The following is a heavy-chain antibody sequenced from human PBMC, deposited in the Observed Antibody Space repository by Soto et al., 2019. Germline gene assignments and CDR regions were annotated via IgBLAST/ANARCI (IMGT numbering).Heavy chain of an antibody. D-gene: IGHD1-26*01. CDR2: IWYDGSNK. CDR1: GFTFSSYG. V-gene: IGHV3-33*01. J-gene: IGHJ4*02. CDR3: ARERIVGATGGAFDY. Sequence: QVQLVESGGGVVQPGRSLRLSCAASGFTFSSYGMHWVRQAPGKGLEWVAVIWYDGSNKYYADSVKGRFTISRDNSKNTLYLQMNSLRAEYTAVYYCARERIVGATGGAFDYWGQGTLVTVSS.